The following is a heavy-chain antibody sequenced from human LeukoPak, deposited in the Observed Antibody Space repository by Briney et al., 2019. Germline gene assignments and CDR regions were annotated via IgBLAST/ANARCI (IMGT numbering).Heavy chain of an antibody. CDR2: INPNSGGT. Sequence: ASVKVSCKASGYTFTGYYMHWVRQAPGQGPEWMGWINPNSGGTNYAQKFQGRVTMTRDTSISTAYMELSRLRSDDTAVYYCASEGMTTVTHAKFPFDYWGQGTLVTVSS. CDR3: ASEGMTTVTHAKFPFDY. CDR1: GYTFTGYY. D-gene: IGHD4-17*01. V-gene: IGHV1-2*02. J-gene: IGHJ4*02.